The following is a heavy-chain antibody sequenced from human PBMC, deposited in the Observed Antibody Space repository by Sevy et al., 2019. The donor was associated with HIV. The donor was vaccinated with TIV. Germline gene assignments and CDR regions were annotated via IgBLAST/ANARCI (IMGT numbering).Heavy chain of an antibody. J-gene: IGHJ4*02. CDR1: GFIFSNYY. CDR2: ISDRSDTI. Sequence: GGSLRLSCAASGFIFSNYYMTWVRQAPGKGLEWVSYISDRSDTISYADSVKGRFTISRDNAKNALYLQMSTLRGEDTAVDYWAGVRDRYCSGGSCYYGYFFDYWGQGTLVTVSS. V-gene: IGHV3-48*01. D-gene: IGHD2-15*01. CDR3: AGVRDRYCSGGSCYYGYFFDY.